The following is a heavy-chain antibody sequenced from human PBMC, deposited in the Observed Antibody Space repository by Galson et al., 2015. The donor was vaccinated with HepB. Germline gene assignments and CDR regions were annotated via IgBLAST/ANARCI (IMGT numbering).Heavy chain of an antibody. D-gene: IGHD3-10*01. V-gene: IGHV3-30*04. Sequence: SLRLSCAASGFTFSNYAMHWVRQAPGKGLEWVALISYDGSNKYYADSVKGRFTNSRDNSKNTLFLQMDSLRAEDTAVYYCARDHSVTSNFGPGSYYNYFDPWGQGTLVTVSS. CDR3: ARDHSVTSNFGPGSYYNYFDP. CDR1: GFTFSNYA. CDR2: ISYDGSNK. J-gene: IGHJ5*02.